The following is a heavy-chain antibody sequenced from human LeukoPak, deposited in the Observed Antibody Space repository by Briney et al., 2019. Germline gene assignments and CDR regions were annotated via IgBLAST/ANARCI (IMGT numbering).Heavy chain of an antibody. CDR1: GYTFTSYY. V-gene: IGHV1-46*01. J-gene: IGHJ5*02. CDR3: ARGPMVRGVYMNWFDP. D-gene: IGHD3-10*01. CDR2: INPSGGST. Sequence: ASVKASCKASGYTFTSYYMHWVRQAPGQGLEWMGIINPSGGSTSYAQKFQGRVTMTRDTSTSTVYMELSSLRSEDTAVYYCARGPMVRGVYMNWFDPWGQGTLVTVSS.